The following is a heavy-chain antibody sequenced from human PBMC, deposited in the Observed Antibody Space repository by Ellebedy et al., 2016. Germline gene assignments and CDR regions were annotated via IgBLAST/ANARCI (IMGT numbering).Heavy chain of an antibody. CDR2: ISGSGGST. CDR1: GFTFSSYA. Sequence: GGSLRLSCAASGFTFSSYAMSWVRQAPGKGLEWVSAISGSGGSTYYADSVKGRFTISRDNSKNTLYLQMNSLRAEDTAVYYCAKKMYYDFWSGWGDYWGQGTLVTVSS. J-gene: IGHJ4*02. CDR3: AKKMYYDFWSGWGDY. D-gene: IGHD3-3*01. V-gene: IGHV3-23*01.